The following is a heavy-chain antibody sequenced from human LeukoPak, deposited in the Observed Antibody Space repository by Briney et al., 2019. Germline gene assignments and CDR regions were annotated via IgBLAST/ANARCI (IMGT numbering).Heavy chain of an antibody. CDR1: GYTFTNYY. D-gene: IGHD5/OR15-5a*01. J-gene: IGHJ4*02. V-gene: IGHV1-46*01. Sequence: ASVKVSCKASGYTFTNYYMHWVRQAPGQGLAWMGFINPSGGSTRYAQNFQGRVTMTRDTSTSTIRMELSSLRSEDTAVYYCARDPRGNSVYVFDYWGQGTLVTVSS. CDR2: INPSGGST. CDR3: ARDPRGNSVYVFDY.